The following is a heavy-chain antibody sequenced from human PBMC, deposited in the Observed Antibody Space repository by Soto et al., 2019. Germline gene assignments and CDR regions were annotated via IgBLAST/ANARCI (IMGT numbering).Heavy chain of an antibody. J-gene: IGHJ6*02. Sequence: GASLKVSCKASGGTFSSYAISWVRQAPGQGLEWMGGIIPIFGTANYAQKFQGRVTITADESTSTAYMELSSLRSEDTAVYYCASSYSNYALIDYYYYGMDVWGQGTTVTVSS. CDR3: ASSYSNYALIDYYYYGMDV. CDR2: IIPIFGTA. D-gene: IGHD4-4*01. CDR1: GGTFSSYA. V-gene: IGHV1-69*13.